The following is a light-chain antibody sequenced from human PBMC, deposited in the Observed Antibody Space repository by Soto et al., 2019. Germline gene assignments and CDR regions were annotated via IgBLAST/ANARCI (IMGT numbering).Light chain of an antibody. CDR3: CSYAGCTTYV. CDR1: SRDVGSYDL. Sequence: QSALTQPASVSGSPGQSITISCTGTSRDVGSYDLVSWYQHHPGKAPKLMIYEGTKRPSGVSNRFSGSKSGNTASLAISGLQAEDEADYYCCSYAGCTTYVFGTGTKLTVL. J-gene: IGLJ1*01. V-gene: IGLV2-23*01. CDR2: EGT.